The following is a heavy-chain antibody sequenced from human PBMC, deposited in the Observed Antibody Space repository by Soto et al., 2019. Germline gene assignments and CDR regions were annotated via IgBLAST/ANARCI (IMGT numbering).Heavy chain of an antibody. D-gene: IGHD3-10*01. CDR1: GGSINSGDYY. CDR3: ARDRYYGSGTYYNFYTGMDV. J-gene: IGHJ6*02. CDR2: IFHSGST. Sequence: TLSLTCTVSGGSINSGDYYWTWVRQPPGKGLEWIGNIFHSGSTYYTPSLQSRVTISLDTSKNHFSLKLSSVTPADTAVYYCARDRYYGSGTYYNFYTGMDVWGQGTTVTVSS. V-gene: IGHV4-30-4*01.